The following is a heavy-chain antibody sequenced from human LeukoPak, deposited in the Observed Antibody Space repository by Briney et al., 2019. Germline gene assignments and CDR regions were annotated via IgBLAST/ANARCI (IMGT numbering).Heavy chain of an antibody. D-gene: IGHD3-10*01. CDR1: GYSISSGHY. J-gene: IGHJ4*02. CDR2: MFHSGST. V-gene: IGHV4-38-2*02. CDR3: ARTRYYYNSRSYGAPYYFDY. Sequence: PSETLSLTCTVSGYSISSGHYWAWIRQSPEKGLECIATMFHSGSTYYNPSLKSRVTISVDTSKNQFSLKLSSVTAADTAVYYCARTRYYYNSRSYGAPYYFDYWGQGTLVTVSS.